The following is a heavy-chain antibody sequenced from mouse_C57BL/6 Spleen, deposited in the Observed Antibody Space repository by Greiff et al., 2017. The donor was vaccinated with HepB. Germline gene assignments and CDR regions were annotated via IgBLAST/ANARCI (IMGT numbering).Heavy chain of an antibody. CDR1: GFTFSDYY. V-gene: IGHV5-12*01. CDR2: ISNGGGST. D-gene: IGHD2-3*01. J-gene: IGHJ3*01. CDR3: ARRDDGYYPFAY. Sequence: EVHLVESGGGLVQPGGSLKLSCAASGFTFSDYYMYWVRQTPEKRLEWVAYISNGGGSTYYPDTVKGRFTISRDNAKNTLYLQMSRLKSEDTAMYYCARRDDGYYPFAYWGQGTLVTVSA.